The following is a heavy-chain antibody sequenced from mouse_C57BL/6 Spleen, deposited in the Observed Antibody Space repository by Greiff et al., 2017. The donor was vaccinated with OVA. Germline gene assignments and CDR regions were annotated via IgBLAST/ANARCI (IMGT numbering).Heavy chain of an antibody. J-gene: IGHJ2*01. CDR3: ARSGGTDYFDY. D-gene: IGHD3-1*01. CDR2: LDPSDSYT. Sequence: QVQLQQPGAELVMPGASVKLSCKASGYTFPSYWMHWVKQRPGQGLEWIGELDPSDSYTNYNQKFKGKATLTVDKSSSTAYMQLSSLTSEDSAVYYCARSGGTDYFDYWGQGTTLTVSS. V-gene: IGHV1-69*01. CDR1: GYTFPSYW.